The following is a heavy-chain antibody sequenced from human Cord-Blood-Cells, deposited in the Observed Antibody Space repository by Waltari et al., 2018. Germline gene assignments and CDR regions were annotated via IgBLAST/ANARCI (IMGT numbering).Heavy chain of an antibody. CDR2: IYSVGST. CDR1: GFTVSSNY. V-gene: IGHV3-53*02. J-gene: IGHJ4*02. Sequence: EVQLVETGGGLIQPGGSLRLSCAASGFTVSSNYMSWVRQAPGKGLEWVSVIYSVGSTYYADSVKGRFTIARDNSKNTLYLQMNSLRAEDTAVYYCARLKGSSRDKDYFDYWGQGTLVTVSS. CDR3: ARLKGSSRDKDYFDY. D-gene: IGHD2-2*01.